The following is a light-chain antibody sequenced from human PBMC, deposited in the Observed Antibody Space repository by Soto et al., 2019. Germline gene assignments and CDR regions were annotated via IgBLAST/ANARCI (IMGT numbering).Light chain of an antibody. CDR1: QXXSSSY. CDR2: GAS. CDR3: QQYGSSPYT. Sequence: GXXATXXXRASQXXSSSYLAWYQQKPSQAPRLLIYGASSRATGIPXRFXXXXXXXXXXXTISRLEPEDFAVYYCQQYGSSPYTFGQGTKLEXK. J-gene: IGKJ2*01. V-gene: IGKV3-20*01.